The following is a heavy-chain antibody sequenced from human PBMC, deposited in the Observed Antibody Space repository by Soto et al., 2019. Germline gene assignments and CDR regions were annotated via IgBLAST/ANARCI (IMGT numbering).Heavy chain of an antibody. CDR2: IKEDGSEE. Sequence: QLVESGGGLVQPGGSLRLSCATSGFTFNTYWMTWVRQAPGKGLEWVANIKEDGSEENYVDSVKGRFTISRDNGKNSLFLPMNHLRREDSAVYYCVRSFSFDWLLFTLDYWGQGTLVSVSS. D-gene: IGHD3-9*01. J-gene: IGHJ4*02. CDR3: VRSFSFDWLLFTLDY. CDR1: GFTFNTYW. V-gene: IGHV3-7*01.